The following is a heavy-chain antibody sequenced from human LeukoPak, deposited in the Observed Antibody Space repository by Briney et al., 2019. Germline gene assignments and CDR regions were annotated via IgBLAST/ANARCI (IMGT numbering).Heavy chain of an antibody. Sequence: AAVNVSFKVSGYSLTELSTHWVRQAPGKGVEWMGGVDPESGAAMYAQKLQGRVTMTEDTSTDTAYMELNSLTSDDTAVYYCATGPTMPEPDTSPGLLDFWGQGTLVTVSS. CDR1: GYSLTELS. J-gene: IGHJ4*02. D-gene: IGHD2-2*01. V-gene: IGHV1-24*01. CDR3: ATGPTMPEPDTSPGLLDF. CDR2: VDPESGAA.